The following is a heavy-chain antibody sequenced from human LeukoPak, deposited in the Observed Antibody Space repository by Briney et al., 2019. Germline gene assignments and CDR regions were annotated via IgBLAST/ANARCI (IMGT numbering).Heavy chain of an antibody. CDR3: ARGGAVPANCFDP. Sequence: GGSLRLSCAASGFTFSSYWMHWVRQAPGKGLVWVSRINSDGSSTSYADSVKGRFTISRDDAKNTLYLQMNTLRAEDTAVYYCARGGAVPANCFDPWGQGTLVTVSS. CDR1: GFTFSSYW. D-gene: IGHD2-2*01. CDR2: INSDGSST. J-gene: IGHJ5*02. V-gene: IGHV3-74*01.